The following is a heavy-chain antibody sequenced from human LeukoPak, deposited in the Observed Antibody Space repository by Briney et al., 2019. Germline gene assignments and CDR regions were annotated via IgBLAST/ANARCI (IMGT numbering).Heavy chain of an antibody. Sequence: PSETLSLTCTVSGGSISSGDYYWSWIRQPPGKGLEWIGYIYYSGSTYYNPSLKSRVTISVDTSKNQFSLRLSSVTAADTAVYYCARAARGCSSTSCYGLDYWGQGTLVTVSS. CDR3: ARAARGCSSTSCYGLDY. J-gene: IGHJ4*02. V-gene: IGHV4-30-4*01. D-gene: IGHD2-2*01. CDR2: IYYSGST. CDR1: GGSISSGDYY.